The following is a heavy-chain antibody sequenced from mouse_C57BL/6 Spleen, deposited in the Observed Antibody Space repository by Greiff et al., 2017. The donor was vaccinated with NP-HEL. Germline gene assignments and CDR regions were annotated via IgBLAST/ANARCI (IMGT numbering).Heavy chain of an antibody. D-gene: IGHD1-1*01. J-gene: IGHJ1*03. V-gene: IGHV1-81*01. CDR1: GYTFTSYG. Sequence: VQLKQSGAELARPGASVKLSCKASGYTFTSYGISWVKQRTGQGLEWIGEIYPRSGNTYYNEKFKGKATLTADKSSSTAYMELRSLTSEDSAVYFCARSGGSYWYFDVWGTGTTVTVSS. CDR2: IYPRSGNT. CDR3: ARSGGSYWYFDV.